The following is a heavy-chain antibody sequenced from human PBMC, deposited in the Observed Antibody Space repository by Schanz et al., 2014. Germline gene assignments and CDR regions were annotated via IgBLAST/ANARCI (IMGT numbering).Heavy chain of an antibody. V-gene: IGHV3-23*04. CDR3: AKSQGSSFDS. J-gene: IGHJ4*02. Sequence: VQLVESGGGVVQPGRSLRLSCAASGFTFSSYSMNWVRQAPGRGLEWVSAISGSGGSTYYADSVKGRFTISSDNSKSTLYLQMSSLRAEDTAVYYCAKSQGSSFDSWGQGTLVTVSS. CDR2: ISGSGGST. D-gene: IGHD6-13*01. CDR1: GFTFSSYS.